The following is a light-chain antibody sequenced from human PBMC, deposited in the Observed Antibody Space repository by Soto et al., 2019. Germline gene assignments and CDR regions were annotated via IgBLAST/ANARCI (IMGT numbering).Light chain of an antibody. V-gene: IGKV3-20*01. CDR1: QNVPSSY. Sequence: EILLTQSPATLYLSPGETATLSCRASQNVPSSYLAWYQQKAGQAPRLLIHVASRRATGIPDRFSGSGSGKDFILTISGMEAEDFAVYYCQQYGSSPPVTFGGGTKVAVK. CDR2: VAS. CDR3: QQYGSSPPVT. J-gene: IGKJ4*01.